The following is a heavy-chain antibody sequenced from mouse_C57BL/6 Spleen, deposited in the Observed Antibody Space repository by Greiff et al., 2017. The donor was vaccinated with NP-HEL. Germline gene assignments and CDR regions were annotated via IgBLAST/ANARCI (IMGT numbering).Heavy chain of an antibody. D-gene: IGHD1-1*02. CDR2: INPGSGGT. Sequence: QVQLKESGAELVRPGTSVKVSCKASGYAFTNYLIEWVKQRPGQGLEWIGVINPGSGGTNYNEKFKGKATLTAAKSSITADMQLSSLTSEDSAVYFCSRPMARYAMDYWGQGTSVTVSS. CDR3: SRPMARYAMDY. J-gene: IGHJ4*01. CDR1: GYAFTNYL. V-gene: IGHV1-54*01.